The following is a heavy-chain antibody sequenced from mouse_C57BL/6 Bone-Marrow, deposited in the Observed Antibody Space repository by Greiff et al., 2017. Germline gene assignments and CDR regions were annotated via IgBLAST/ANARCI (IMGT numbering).Heavy chain of an antibody. V-gene: IGHV5-9*01. CDR2: ISGGGGNT. Sequence: EVQLVESGGGLVKPGGSLKLSCAASGFTFSSYTMSWVRQTPEKRLEWVATISGGGGNTYYPDSVKGRFTISRDNAKNTLYLQMSSLRSEDTALYYCARRGFPYDAMDYWGQGTSVTVSS. CDR3: ARRGFPYDAMDY. CDR1: GFTFSSYT. J-gene: IGHJ4*01.